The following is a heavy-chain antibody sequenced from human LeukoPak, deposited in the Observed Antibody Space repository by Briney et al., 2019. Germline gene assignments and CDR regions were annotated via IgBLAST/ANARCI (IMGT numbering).Heavy chain of an antibody. CDR1: GFTFSSYA. D-gene: IGHD6-13*01. CDR2: ISSNGGST. CDR3: ATDGGAAAGSFDY. Sequence: GGSLRLSCAASGFTFSSYAMHWVRQAPGKGLEYVSAISSNGGSTYYANSVKGRFTISRDNSKNTLYLQMNSLRAEDTAVYYCATDGGAAAGSFDYWGQGTLVTVSS. J-gene: IGHJ4*02. V-gene: IGHV3-64*01.